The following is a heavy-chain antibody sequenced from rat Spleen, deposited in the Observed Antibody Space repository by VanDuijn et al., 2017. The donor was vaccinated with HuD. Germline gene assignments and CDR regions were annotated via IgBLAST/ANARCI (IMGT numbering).Heavy chain of an antibody. CDR2: MWSGGSI. V-gene: IGHV2-32*01. CDR3: ARDLDGYFDY. Sequence: QVHLKESGPGLVQSSQTLSLTCTVSGFSLTSNGVSWVRQPPGKGLEWMGIMWSGGSISYNSTLKSRLSISRDTSKSQVSLKMNSLQSEDTTTYYCARDLDGYFDYWGQGVMVTVSS. CDR1: GFSLTSNG. J-gene: IGHJ2*01. D-gene: IGHD1-12*03.